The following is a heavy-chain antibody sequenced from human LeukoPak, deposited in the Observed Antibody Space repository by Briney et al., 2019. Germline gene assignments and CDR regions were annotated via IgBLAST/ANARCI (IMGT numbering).Heavy chain of an antibody. D-gene: IGHD3-3*01. V-gene: IGHV3-7*01. CDR2: IKQDGSEK. Sequence: PGGSLGLSCAASGFTFSSYWMSWVRQAPGKGLEWVANIKQDGSEKYYVDSVKGRFTISRDNAKNSLYLQMNSLRAEDTAVYYCARDAKPFWSGYPYYYGMDVWGQGTTVTVSS. J-gene: IGHJ6*02. CDR3: ARDAKPFWSGYPYYYGMDV. CDR1: GFTFSSYW.